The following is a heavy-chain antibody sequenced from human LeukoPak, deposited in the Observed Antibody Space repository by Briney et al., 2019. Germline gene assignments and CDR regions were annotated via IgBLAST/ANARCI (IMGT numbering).Heavy chain of an antibody. V-gene: IGHV3-21*01. J-gene: IGHJ4*02. CDR1: GFTFSSYS. D-gene: IGHD1-26*01. CDR3: ARDHRGAHRYLYYFDY. CDR2: ISSSSSYI. Sequence: PGGSLRLSCAASGFTFSSYSMNRVRQAPGKGLEWVSSISSSSSYIYYADSVKGRFTISRDNAKNSLYLQMNSLRAEDTAVYYCARDHRGAHRYLYYFDYWGQGTLVTVSS.